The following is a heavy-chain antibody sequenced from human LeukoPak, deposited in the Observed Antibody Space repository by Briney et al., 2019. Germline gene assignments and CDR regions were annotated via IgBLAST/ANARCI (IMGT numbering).Heavy chain of an antibody. Sequence: GGSLRLSCAASGFTFSIYAMTWVRRAPGKGLEWVSTISGSGGSTYYADSVKGRFTISRDNSKNTLYLQMNSLRAEDTAVYYCARELYYYGSGSWDYWGQGTLVTVSS. J-gene: IGHJ4*02. V-gene: IGHV3-23*01. CDR1: GFTFSIYA. D-gene: IGHD3-10*01. CDR2: ISGSGGST. CDR3: ARELYYYGSGSWDY.